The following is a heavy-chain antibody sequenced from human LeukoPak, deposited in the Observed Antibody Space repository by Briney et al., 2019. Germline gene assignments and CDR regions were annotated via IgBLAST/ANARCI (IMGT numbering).Heavy chain of an antibody. D-gene: IGHD6-13*01. V-gene: IGHV4-59*08. J-gene: IGHJ4*02. CDR3: ARQRGYSTDY. Sequence: TETLSLTCTVSGGSISSYYWSWIRQPPGKGLEWIGYIYYSGSTNYNPSLKSRVTISVDTSKNQFSLKLSSVTAADTAVYYCARQRGYSTDYWGQGTLVTVSS. CDR1: GGSISSYY. CDR2: IYYSGST.